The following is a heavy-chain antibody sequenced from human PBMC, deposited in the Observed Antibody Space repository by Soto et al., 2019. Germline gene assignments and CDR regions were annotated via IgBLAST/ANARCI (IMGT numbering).Heavy chain of an antibody. CDR3: ARESCTNGLCNFHY. Sequence: QVQLVQSGAEVQKPGASVKVSCKASGYTFTSYDINWVRQATGQGLEWMGWMNPNSGNTGYAQKFQGRVTMTRNTSISTAYMELSSLRSEDTAVYYCARESCTNGLCNFHYWGQGTLVTVSS. J-gene: IGHJ4*02. V-gene: IGHV1-8*01. CDR1: GYTFTSYD. D-gene: IGHD2-8*01. CDR2: MNPNSGNT.